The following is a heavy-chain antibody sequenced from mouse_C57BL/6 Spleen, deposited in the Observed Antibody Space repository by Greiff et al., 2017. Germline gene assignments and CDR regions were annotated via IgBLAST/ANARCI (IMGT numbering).Heavy chain of an antibody. CDR3: ARGGDYYGSSFAMDY. Sequence: DVHLVESEGGLVQPGSSMSLSCTASGFTFSDYYLAWVRQVPEKGLEWVANINYDGSSTYYLDSLKSRFIISRDNAKHILYLQMGSLKSEDTATYYGARGGDYYGSSFAMDYWGQGTSVTVSS. CDR1: GFTFSDYY. D-gene: IGHD1-1*01. V-gene: IGHV5-16*01. J-gene: IGHJ4*01. CDR2: INYDGSST.